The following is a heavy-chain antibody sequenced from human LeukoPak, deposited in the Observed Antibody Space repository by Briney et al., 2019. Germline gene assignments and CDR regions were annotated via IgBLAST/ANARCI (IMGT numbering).Heavy chain of an antibody. CDR1: GGSFSGYY. V-gene: IGHV4-34*01. D-gene: IGHD4-11*01. CDR2: INHSGST. CDR3: ARGSNYLRSLDY. Sequence: SETLSLTCAVYGGSFSGYYWSWIRQPPGKGLEWIGEINHSGSTNYNPSLKSRVTISVDTSKNQFSLKLSSVTAADTAVYYCARGSNYLRSLDYWGLGTLATVSS. J-gene: IGHJ4*02.